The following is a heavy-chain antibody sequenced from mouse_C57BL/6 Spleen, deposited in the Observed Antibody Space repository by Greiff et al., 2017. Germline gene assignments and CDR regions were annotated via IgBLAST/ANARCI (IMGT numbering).Heavy chain of an antibody. CDR1: GYTFTDYE. Sequence: VQLQQSGAELVRPGASVTLSCKASGYTFTDYEMHWVKQTPVHGLEWIGAIDPETGGTAYNQKFKGKAILTADKSSSTAYMELRSLTSEDSAVYYCTRNSNYRGDYYAMDYWGQGTSVTVSS. V-gene: IGHV1-15*01. CDR2: IDPETGGT. D-gene: IGHD2-5*01. CDR3: TRNSNYRGDYYAMDY. J-gene: IGHJ4*01.